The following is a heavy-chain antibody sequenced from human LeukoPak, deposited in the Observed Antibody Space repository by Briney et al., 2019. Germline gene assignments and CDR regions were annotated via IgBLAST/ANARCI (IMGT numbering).Heavy chain of an antibody. CDR3: VRDAGTIPEVVNAHFDY. Sequence: GGSLRLSCEASGSTFISYLIHWVRQAPGKGLEWVALISKDGTRDWYATSVRGRFTISRDNSKNTVYLHMNSLRPEDTALYNCVRDAGTIPEVVNAHFDYWGQGTLVTVSS. D-gene: IGHD1-14*01. J-gene: IGHJ4*02. CDR1: GSTFISYL. V-gene: IGHV3-30-3*01. CDR2: ISKDGTRD.